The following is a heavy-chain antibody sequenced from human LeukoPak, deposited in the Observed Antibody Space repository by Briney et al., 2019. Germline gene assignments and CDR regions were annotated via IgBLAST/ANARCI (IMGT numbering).Heavy chain of an antibody. D-gene: IGHD6-19*01. CDR3: ARGVTSGWSYYFDY. J-gene: IGHJ4*02. V-gene: IGHV4-61*02. CDR2: IYTSGST. CDR1: GDSISSGSYY. Sequence: SETLSLTRTVSGDSISSGSYYGSWIRQPTGKGLEWIGRIYTSGSTNYNPSLKSRVTISVDTSKNQFSLKLSSVTAADTAVYYCARGVTSGWSYYFDYWGQGTLVTVSS.